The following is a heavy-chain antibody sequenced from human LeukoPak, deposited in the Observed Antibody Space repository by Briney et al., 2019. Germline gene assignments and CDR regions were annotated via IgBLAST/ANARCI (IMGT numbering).Heavy chain of an antibody. V-gene: IGHV3-21*01. CDR2: ISSSSSYI. J-gene: IGHJ6*04. CDR3: ARQIVVVPAAYMDV. D-gene: IGHD2-2*01. CDR1: GFTFSSYS. Sequence: GGSLRLSCAASGFTFSSYSMNWVRQAPGKGLEWVSSISSSSSYIYYADSVKGRFTISRDNAKNSLYLQMNSLRAEDTAVFYCARQIVVVPAAYMDVWGKGTTVTFSS.